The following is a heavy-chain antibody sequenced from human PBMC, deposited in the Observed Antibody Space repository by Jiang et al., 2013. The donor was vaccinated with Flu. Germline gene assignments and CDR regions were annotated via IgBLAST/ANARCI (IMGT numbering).Heavy chain of an antibody. V-gene: IGHV4-59*01. J-gene: IGHJ4*02. CDR3: ARSPLGTAMESDY. D-gene: IGHD5-18*01. CDR1: GGSISSYY. CDR2: IYYSGST. Sequence: PGLVKPSETLSLTCTVSGGSISSYYWSWIRQPPGKGLEWIGYIYYSGSTNYNPSLKSRVTISVDTSKNQFSLKLSSVTAADTAVYYCARSPLGTAMESDYWGQGTLVTVSS.